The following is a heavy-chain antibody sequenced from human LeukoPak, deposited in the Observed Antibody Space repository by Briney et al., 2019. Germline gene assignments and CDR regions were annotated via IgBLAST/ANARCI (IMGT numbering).Heavy chain of an antibody. V-gene: IGHV4-39*01. CDR3: ARVSRGSGSKAYYFDY. D-gene: IGHD3-10*01. J-gene: IGHJ4*02. Sequence: SETLSLTCTVSGGSISSSSYYWGWIRQPPGKGLEWIGSIYYSGSTYYNPSLKSRVTISVDTSKNQFSLKLSPVTAADTAVYYCARVSRGSGSKAYYFDYWGQGTLVTVSS. CDR1: GGSISSSSYY. CDR2: IYYSGST.